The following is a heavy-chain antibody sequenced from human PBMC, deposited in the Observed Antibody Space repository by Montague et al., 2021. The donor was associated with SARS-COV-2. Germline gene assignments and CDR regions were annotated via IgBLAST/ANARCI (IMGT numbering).Heavy chain of an antibody. J-gene: IGHJ4*02. V-gene: IGHV4-39*01. CDR1: GDSITSIIHY. D-gene: IGHD4-17*01. CDR3: ARHPTTVTTFH. Sequence: SETLSLTCTVSGDSITSIIHYWGWIRQPPGKGLEWIASIFYTGTMYYNPSLKSRVTMSLDTSKSQFSLNLTSVTAADTAVYFCARHPTTVTTFHWGQGSLVTVSS. CDR2: IFYTGTM.